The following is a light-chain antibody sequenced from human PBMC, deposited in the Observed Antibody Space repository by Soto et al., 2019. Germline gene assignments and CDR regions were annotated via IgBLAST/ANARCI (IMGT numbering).Light chain of an antibody. V-gene: IGKV3-15*01. Sequence: EIVITQSPATLSVSPGERATLSCRSSQSVSSNLACYQQKPGQAPRPLIYGASTRATGIPARFSGSGSGTEFTLAISSLQSEDFAVYYCQQYNNWPRTFGQGTKLEIK. CDR1: QSVSSN. J-gene: IGKJ2*01. CDR3: QQYNNWPRT. CDR2: GAS.